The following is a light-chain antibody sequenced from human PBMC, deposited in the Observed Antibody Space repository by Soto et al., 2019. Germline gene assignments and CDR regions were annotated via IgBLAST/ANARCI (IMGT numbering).Light chain of an antibody. CDR2: GAS. CDR3: LQYGSSLWT. V-gene: IGKV3-20*01. CDR1: QSVSSGY. Sequence: IVLTQSPGTLSLSPGERATLSCRASQSVSSGYLDWYQQKPGQAPRLLIYGASSRATGIPDRFSGSGSGTDFTLTISRLEPEEFSVYYCLQYGSSLWTFGQGNKVEIK. J-gene: IGKJ1*01.